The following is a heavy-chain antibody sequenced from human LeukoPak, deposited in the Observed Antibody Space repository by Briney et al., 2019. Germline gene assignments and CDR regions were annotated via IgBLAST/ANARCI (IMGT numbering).Heavy chain of an antibody. D-gene: IGHD3-16*02. Sequence: GGSLRLSCAASGFTFSSYAMYWVRQAPGKGLEWVSAISASADSTYYADSVKGRFAISRDNSKNTLYLQMNSLRAEDTAVYYCAKSNDYVWGSYRSPFDYWGQGTLVTVSS. CDR2: ISASADST. V-gene: IGHV3-23*01. J-gene: IGHJ4*02. CDR1: GFTFSSYA. CDR3: AKSNDYVWGSYRSPFDY.